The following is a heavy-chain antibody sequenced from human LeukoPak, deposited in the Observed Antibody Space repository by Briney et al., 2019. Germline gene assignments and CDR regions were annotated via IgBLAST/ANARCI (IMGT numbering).Heavy chain of an antibody. CDR2: ISGSGGST. D-gene: IGHD4-17*01. CDR3: AKCMGMTTVTYYFDY. Sequence: GGSLRLSCAASGFTFSSYGMSWVRQAPGKGLEWVSAISGSGGSTYYADSVKGRFTISRDNSKNTLYLQMNSLRAEDTAVYYCAKCMGMTTVTYYFDYWGQGTLVTVSS. J-gene: IGHJ4*02. CDR1: GFTFSSYG. V-gene: IGHV3-23*01.